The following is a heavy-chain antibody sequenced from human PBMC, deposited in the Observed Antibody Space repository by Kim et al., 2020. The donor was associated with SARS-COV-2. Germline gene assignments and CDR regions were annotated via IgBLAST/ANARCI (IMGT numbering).Heavy chain of an antibody. CDR2: ISASGGNT. CDR3: AKDDRKGDGYNYNQIDY. J-gene: IGHJ4*02. D-gene: IGHD5-12*01. CDR1: GFTFSSYA. Sequence: GGSLRLSCAASGFTFSSYAMSWVRQAPGKGLEWVSAISASGGNTYYADSVKGRLTISRDNSKNTLYLQMHSLRAEDTAIYYCAKDDRKGDGYNYNQIDYWGQGTLVTVSS. V-gene: IGHV3-23*01.